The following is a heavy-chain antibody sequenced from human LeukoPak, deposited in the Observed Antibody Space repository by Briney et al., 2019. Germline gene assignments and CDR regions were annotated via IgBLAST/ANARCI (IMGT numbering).Heavy chain of an antibody. V-gene: IGHV1-24*01. J-gene: IGHJ6*02. CDR3: AVIVVVPAASRRVDYYYGMDV. CDR1: GYTLTELS. CDR2: FDPEDGEK. Sequence: GASVKVFCKVCGYTLTELSMHWVRRACGKGLVWVGGFDPEDGEKLYAQKFQGRVTMTEDTSTDTAYMELSSLRSEDTAVYYCAVIVVVPAASRRVDYYYGMDVWGQGTTVTVSS. D-gene: IGHD2-2*01.